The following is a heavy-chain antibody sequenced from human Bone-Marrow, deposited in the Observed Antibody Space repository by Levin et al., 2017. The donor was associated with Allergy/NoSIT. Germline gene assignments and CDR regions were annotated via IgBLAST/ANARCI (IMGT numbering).Heavy chain of an antibody. CDR3: ARPDCSGTSCYYFFDS. J-gene: IGHJ4*02. D-gene: IGHD2-2*01. CDR2: FCRSSSTI. CDR1: GFTFSRYC. Sequence: GASVKVSCAASGFTFSRYCMNWVRQAPGRGLEWVSYFCRSSSTISYAHSVQGRFTISSDNAKNSLYLQLNSLKDEDTAVYYCARPDCSGTSCYYFFDSWGQGTLVTVSS. V-gene: IGHV3-48*02.